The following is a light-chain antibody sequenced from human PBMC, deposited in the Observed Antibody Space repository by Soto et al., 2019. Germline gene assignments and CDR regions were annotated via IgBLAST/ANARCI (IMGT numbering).Light chain of an antibody. Sequence: QSALTKPLSVAGSPGRSIAISCTGTGGDIGAYNYVSWSLQHPGTAPKLTIYGVYHRPSGVSTRFSASKSAYTASLTISGLQAEDEADYYCSSFTTTYFYVFGPGTKVTVL. V-gene: IGLV2-14*01. J-gene: IGLJ1*01. CDR2: GVY. CDR1: GGDIGAYNY. CDR3: SSFTTTYFYV.